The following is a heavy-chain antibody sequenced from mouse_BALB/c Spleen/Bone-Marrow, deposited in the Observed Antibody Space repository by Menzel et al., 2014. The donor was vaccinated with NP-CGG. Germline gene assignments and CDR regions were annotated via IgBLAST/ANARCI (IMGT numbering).Heavy chain of an antibody. D-gene: IGHD2-13*01. CDR3: ARGGDYGY. V-gene: IGHV1S132*01. Sequence: QVHVKQSGAELVKPGASVKLSCMTSGYTYTNYWIQWVKQRPGQGLGWIGEIFPGTGTTYYNERFKGKATLTIDPSSSTAYMQLSGLTSEGSAVCFCARGGDYGYWGQGTTLTVSS. CDR1: GYTYTNYW. J-gene: IGHJ2*01. CDR2: IFPGTGTT.